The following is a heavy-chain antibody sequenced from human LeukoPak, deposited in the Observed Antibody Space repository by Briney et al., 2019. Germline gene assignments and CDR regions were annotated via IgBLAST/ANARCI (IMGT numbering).Heavy chain of an antibody. V-gene: IGHV3-23*01. CDR3: AKTGYSSGWWGDFQH. Sequence: GGSLRLSCAASGFTFSSYAMSWVRQAPGKGLEWVSAISGSGGSTYYADSVKGRFTISRDNSENTLYLQMNSLRAEDTAVYYCAKTGYSSGWWGDFQHWGQGTLVTVSS. CDR1: GFTFSSYA. CDR2: ISGSGGST. D-gene: IGHD6-19*01. J-gene: IGHJ1*01.